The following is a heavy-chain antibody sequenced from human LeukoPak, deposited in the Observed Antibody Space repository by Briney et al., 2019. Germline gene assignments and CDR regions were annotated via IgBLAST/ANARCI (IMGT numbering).Heavy chain of an antibody. CDR1: GGSISSTNYY. CDR3: ARRYNWNDRWD. D-gene: IGHD1-1*01. V-gene: IGHV4-39*07. J-gene: IGHJ4*02. Sequence: SETLSLTCTVSGGSISSTNYYWGWIRQPPGKGLEWIGSLYYSGSTYYNPSLKSRLTISLDTSKNQFSLRLSSVTAADTAFYYCARRYNWNDRWDWGQGTLVTVSP. CDR2: LYYSGST.